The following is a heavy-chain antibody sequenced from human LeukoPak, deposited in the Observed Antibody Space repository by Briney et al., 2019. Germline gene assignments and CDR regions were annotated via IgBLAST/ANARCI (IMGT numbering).Heavy chain of an antibody. J-gene: IGHJ6*03. CDR1: GFTFSSYG. Sequence: PGGSLRLSCAASGFTFSSYGMHWVRQAPGKGLEWVAVISYDGSNKYYADSVKGRFTISRDNSKNTLYLQMNSLRAEDTAVYYCARRDYYDRAYYYYYYMDVWGKGTTVTISS. CDR3: ARRDYYDRAYYYYYYMDV. V-gene: IGHV3-30*03. D-gene: IGHD3-22*01. CDR2: ISYDGSNK.